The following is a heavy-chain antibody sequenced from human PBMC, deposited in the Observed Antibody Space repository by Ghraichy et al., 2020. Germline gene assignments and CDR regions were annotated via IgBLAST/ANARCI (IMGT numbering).Heavy chain of an antibody. CDR1: GFTFTSYS. Sequence: GSRLSCSASGFTFTSYSIHWVRQAPGKGLEYVSAINNEGRRPFYTDSVRGRFTISRDNSENTVYLHLGSLRPEDTAVYYCVRRSAAAAAGDYWGQGTLVTVSS. CDR3: VRRSAAAAAGDY. J-gene: IGHJ4*02. CDR2: INNEGRRP. V-gene: IGHV3-64D*06. D-gene: IGHD2-2*01.